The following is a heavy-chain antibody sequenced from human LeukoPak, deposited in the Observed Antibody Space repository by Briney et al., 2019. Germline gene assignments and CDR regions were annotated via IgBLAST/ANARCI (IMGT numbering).Heavy chain of an antibody. CDR1: GFTFSSYV. CDR2: IRYDGSNK. V-gene: IGHV3-30*02. CDR3: AKDPRAHTYGWSWRYFDY. D-gene: IGHD5-18*01. J-gene: IGHJ4*02. Sequence: PGGSLRLSCAASGFTFSSYVVHWVRQAPGKGLEWVAFIRYDGSNKYYSDSVKGRFTISRDNSRNTLYLQMNSLRPEDTAVYYCAKDPRAHTYGWSWRYFDYWGQGTLVTVSS.